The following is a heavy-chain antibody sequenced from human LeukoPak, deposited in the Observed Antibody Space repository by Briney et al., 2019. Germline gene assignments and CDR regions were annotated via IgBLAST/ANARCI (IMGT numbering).Heavy chain of an antibody. Sequence: ASVKVSCKASGGTFSSYAISWVRQAPGQGLEWMGGIIPIFGTANYAQKFQGRVTITADESTSTAYMELSSLRSEDTAVYYCARGTVVGLVMAEPDYWGQGTLVTVSS. CDR3: ARGTVVGLVMAEPDY. CDR2: IIPIFGTA. J-gene: IGHJ4*02. D-gene: IGHD2-21*01. CDR1: GGTFSSYA. V-gene: IGHV1-69*13.